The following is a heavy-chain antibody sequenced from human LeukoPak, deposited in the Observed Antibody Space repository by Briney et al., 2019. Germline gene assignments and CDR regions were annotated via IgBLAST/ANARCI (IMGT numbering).Heavy chain of an antibody. CDR3: ARDCGNCGGAPDDTFDI. V-gene: IGHV1-18*01. CDR1: GYTFSTYG. J-gene: IGHJ3*02. D-gene: IGHD2-21*01. Sequence: ASVKVSCKASGYTFSTYGISWVRQAPGQGLEWMGWISAYTGNTNYAQNVQGRVTMTTDTSTSTAYLELRSLRSDDTAVYYCARDCGNCGGAPDDTFDIWSQGTMVTVSS. CDR2: ISAYTGNT.